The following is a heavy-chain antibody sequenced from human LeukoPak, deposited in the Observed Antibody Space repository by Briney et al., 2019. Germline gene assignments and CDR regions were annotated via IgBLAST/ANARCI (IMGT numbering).Heavy chain of an antibody. D-gene: IGHD6-19*01. CDR1: GFTFSSYW. Sequence: GGSLRLSCAASGFTFSSYWMHWVRQAPGKGLEWVSSISGSGGSTYYADSVKGRFTISRDNAKNSLYLQVNSLRAEDTAVYYCARAYSSGSPFDYWGQGTLVTVSS. CDR3: ARAYSSGSPFDY. J-gene: IGHJ4*02. CDR2: ISGSGGST. V-gene: IGHV3-21*01.